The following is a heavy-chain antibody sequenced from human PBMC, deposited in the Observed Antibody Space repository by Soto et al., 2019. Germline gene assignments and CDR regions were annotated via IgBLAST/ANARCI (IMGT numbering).Heavy chain of an antibody. CDR2: TYWDDDR. Sequence: QITLKESGPTLVKPTQTLALNCTFSGFSFNTRGVGVAWIRQPPGKALEWLAVTYWDDDRRYRPSLTDRLTITKDIFTNQVVLTMTNMDTLDKCTYYFAHPGPGHLSFTSGGQGALVTV. V-gene: IGHV2-5*02. D-gene: IGHD2-2*01. CDR3: AHPGPGHLSFTS. J-gene: IGHJ1*01. CDR1: GFSFNTRGVG.